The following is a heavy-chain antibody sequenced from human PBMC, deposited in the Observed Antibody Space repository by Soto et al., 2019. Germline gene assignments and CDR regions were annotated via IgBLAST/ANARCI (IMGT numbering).Heavy chain of an antibody. Sequence: QVQLVQSGAEVKKPGASVKVSCKASGYTFTTYDISWVRQAPGQGLEWMGRISTYNGNTNYPQSLQGRLTMTTDPSTTTASMELRSLRSDDTAVYYCARDPYHVLMVNAPNLYGMAVWGQGTTVTVSS. CDR3: ARDPYHVLMVNAPNLYGMAV. J-gene: IGHJ6*02. CDR1: GYTFTTYD. D-gene: IGHD2-8*01. CDR2: ISTYNGNT. V-gene: IGHV1-18*01.